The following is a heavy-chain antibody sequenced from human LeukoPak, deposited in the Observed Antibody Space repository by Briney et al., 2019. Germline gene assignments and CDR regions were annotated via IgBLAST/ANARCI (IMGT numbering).Heavy chain of an antibody. D-gene: IGHD3-10*01. J-gene: IGHJ4*02. CDR3: AKVTYGSGTYGAFDS. CDR1: GFRFDDYG. CDR2: INWNGGRI. Sequence: GGSLRLSCVPSGFRFDDYGMSWVRQAPGKGLEWVAGINWNGGRIGYADSVEGRFTISRDNSKNTLYLQMNSLRAEDTAIYYCAKVTYGSGTYGAFDSWGQGTLVTVSS. V-gene: IGHV3-20*04.